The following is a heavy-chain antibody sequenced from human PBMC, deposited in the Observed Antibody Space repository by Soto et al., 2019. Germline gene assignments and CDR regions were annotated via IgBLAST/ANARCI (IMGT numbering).Heavy chain of an antibody. Sequence: ASVKVSCKASGYTFTSYGINWVRQAPGQGLECMGWISAYSGNTNYTQKLQGRVTMTTDTSTSTAYMELRSLRSDATAVYYCARTSRPAAMMAGYYYGRDVWGQETTVTVSS. V-gene: IGHV1-18*04. CDR3: ARTSRPAAMMAGYYYGRDV. D-gene: IGHD2-2*01. CDR2: ISAYSGNT. J-gene: IGHJ6*02. CDR1: GYTFTSYG.